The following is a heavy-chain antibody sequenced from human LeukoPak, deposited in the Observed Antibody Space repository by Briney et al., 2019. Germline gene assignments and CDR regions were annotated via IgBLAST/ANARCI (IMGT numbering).Heavy chain of an antibody. CDR2: IKSKTDGGTT. CDR3: ARQIGGGWSFDY. V-gene: IGHV3-15*01. CDR1: GFTFSNAW. D-gene: IGHD6-19*01. J-gene: IGHJ4*02. Sequence: GGSLRLSCAASGFTFSNAWVSWVRQAPGKGLEWVGRIKSKTDGGTTDYAVPVKGRFTISRDDSKNTLYLQMNSLRAEDTAVYYCARQIGGGWSFDYWGQGTLVTVSS.